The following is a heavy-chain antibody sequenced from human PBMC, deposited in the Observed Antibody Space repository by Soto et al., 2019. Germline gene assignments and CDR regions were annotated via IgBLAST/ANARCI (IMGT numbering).Heavy chain of an antibody. D-gene: IGHD3-22*01. V-gene: IGHV3-30*18. CDR3: AKVATYYYDSSGYYFGYFDY. CDR1: GFTFSSYG. J-gene: IGHJ4*02. CDR2: ISYDGSNT. Sequence: GGSLRLSCVASGFTFSSYGMHWVRQAPGKGLEWVAIISYDGSNTYYADSVKGRFTISRDNSMNTLYLQMNSLRAEDTSVYYCAKVATYYYDSSGYYFGYFDYWGQGTLVTVSS.